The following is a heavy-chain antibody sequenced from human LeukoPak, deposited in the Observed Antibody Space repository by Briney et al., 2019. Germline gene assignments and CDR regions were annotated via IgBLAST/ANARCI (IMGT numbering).Heavy chain of an antibody. Sequence: SQTLSLTCAISGDSVSSNSVTWNWIRQSPSRGLEWLGRTYYRSKWYNDYAVSVKSRISINPDASKNQLSLQLNSVTPEDTAVYYCARESGTHAFDYRGQGARVTVSS. V-gene: IGHV6-1*01. CDR2: TYYRSKWYN. J-gene: IGHJ4*02. CDR3: ARESGTHAFDY. CDR1: GDSVSSNSVT. D-gene: IGHD5-12*01.